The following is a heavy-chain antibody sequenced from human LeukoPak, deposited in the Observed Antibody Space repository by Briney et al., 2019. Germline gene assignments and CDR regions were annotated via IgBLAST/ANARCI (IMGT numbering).Heavy chain of an antibody. CDR2: IYSGDRT. V-gene: IGHV3-53*01. D-gene: IGHD6-13*01. Sequence: GGSLRLSCEVSGLSVRGNYMSWVRQAPGKGLEWVSVIYSGDRTYYADSVKGRFTISRDTSKNTLYLQMNNLRADDTAMYYCTRDLTGTTWSENDYWGQGTLVTISS. CDR3: TRDLTGTTWSENDY. J-gene: IGHJ4*02. CDR1: GLSVRGNY.